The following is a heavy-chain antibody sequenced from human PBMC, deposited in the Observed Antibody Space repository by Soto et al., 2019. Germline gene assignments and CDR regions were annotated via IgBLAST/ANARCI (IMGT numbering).Heavy chain of an antibody. D-gene: IGHD3-10*01. Sequence: ASVKVSCKASGYTFTGYYMHWVRQAPGQGLEWMGWINPNSGGTNYAQKFQGRVTMTRDTSISTAYMELSRLRSDDTVVYYCASRRLLWFGELSSSYNYYYGMDVWGQGTTVTVSS. V-gene: IGHV1-2*02. CDR3: ASRRLLWFGELSSSYNYYYGMDV. J-gene: IGHJ6*02. CDR2: INPNSGGT. CDR1: GYTFTGYY.